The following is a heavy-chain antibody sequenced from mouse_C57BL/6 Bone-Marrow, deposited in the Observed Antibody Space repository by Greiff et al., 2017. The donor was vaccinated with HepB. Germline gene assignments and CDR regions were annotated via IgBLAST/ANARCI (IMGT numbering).Heavy chain of an antibody. CDR3: ARLRFITTVVEADFDY. CDR1: GYTFTSYW. V-gene: IGHV1-53*01. Sequence: QVQLQQPGTELVKPGASVKLSCKASGYTFTSYWMHWVKQRPGQGLEWIGNINPSNGGTNYNEKFKSKATLTVDKSSSTAYMQLSSLTSEDSAVYYCARLRFITTVVEADFDYWGQGTTLTVSS. J-gene: IGHJ2*01. D-gene: IGHD1-1*01. CDR2: INPSNGGT.